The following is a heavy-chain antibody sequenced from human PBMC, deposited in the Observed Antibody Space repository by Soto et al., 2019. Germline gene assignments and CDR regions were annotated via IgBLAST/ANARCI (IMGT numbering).Heavy chain of an antibody. CDR3: ARGIWTMTRGSYYFDN. D-gene: IGHD3-10*01. J-gene: IGHJ4*02. Sequence: QIQLVQSGTEVKKPGASVKVSCVTSGFTFTNYAIQWVRQAPGQRPEWMGWINAGNGHTRYSQNFQGRVTITLDTPASTVYMELSSLISEDAAVYYCARGIWTMTRGSYYFDNWGQGTLVTVSS. CDR1: GFTFTNYA. V-gene: IGHV1-3*01. CDR2: INAGNGHT.